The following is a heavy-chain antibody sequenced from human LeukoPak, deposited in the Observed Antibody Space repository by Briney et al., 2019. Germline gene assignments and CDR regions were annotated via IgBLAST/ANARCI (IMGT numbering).Heavy chain of an antibody. Sequence: GGSLRLSCAASGFTFGSYWIHWVRQAPGKGPVWVSRINSDGSSTSYADSVKGRFSISRDNAKNTLYLQMNSLRVEDTAVYYCASTNRLDYWGQGTLVTVSS. D-gene: IGHD2/OR15-2a*01. CDR2: INSDGSST. CDR1: GFTFGSYW. V-gene: IGHV3-74*01. J-gene: IGHJ4*02. CDR3: ASTNRLDY.